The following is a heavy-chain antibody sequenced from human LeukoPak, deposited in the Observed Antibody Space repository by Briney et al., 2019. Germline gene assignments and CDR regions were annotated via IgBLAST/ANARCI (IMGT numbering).Heavy chain of an antibody. CDR3: AKDSGGSVLED. CDR1: GFIFSGSV. V-gene: IGHV3-30*18. CDR2: MSYDGTNE. J-gene: IGHJ4*01. Sequence: GRSLRLACAASGFIFSGSVMHWVRQAPGKGLEWVAIMSYDGTNENYGDSVKGRFTISRDSSKNTLYLHMNSLRHDDTAVYYCAKDSGGSVLEDWGHGSLVIVSS. D-gene: IGHD2-15*01.